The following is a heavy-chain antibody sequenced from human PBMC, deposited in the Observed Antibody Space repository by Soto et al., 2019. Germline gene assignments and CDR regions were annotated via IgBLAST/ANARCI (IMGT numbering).Heavy chain of an antibody. D-gene: IGHD6-6*01. Sequence: ASVKVSCKASGYSFTSSYMHWLRQAPGQGPEWMGMINPNDGTTTNAQRFQGRVTMTADTSTTSVYMELSSLRSEDTAVYYCAKGFVSGQLPNHYYYGVDVWGQGTTVTVSS. CDR1: GYSFTSSY. CDR3: AKGFVSGQLPNHYYYGVDV. V-gene: IGHV1-46*01. CDR2: INPNDGTT. J-gene: IGHJ6*02.